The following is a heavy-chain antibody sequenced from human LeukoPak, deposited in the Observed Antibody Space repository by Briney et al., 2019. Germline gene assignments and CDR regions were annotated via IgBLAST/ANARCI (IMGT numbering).Heavy chain of an antibody. CDR1: GGTFSSYA. J-gene: IGHJ5*02. D-gene: IGHD2-2*01. CDR2: IIPIFGTA. V-gene: IGHV1-69*05. CDR3: ARGKIVVVPAADNWFDP. Sequence: ASVKVSCKASGGTFSSYAISWVRQAPGQGLEWMGRIIPIFGTANYAQKFQGRVTITTDESTSTAYMELSSLRSEDTAMYYCARGKIVVVPAADNWFDPWGQGTLVTVSS.